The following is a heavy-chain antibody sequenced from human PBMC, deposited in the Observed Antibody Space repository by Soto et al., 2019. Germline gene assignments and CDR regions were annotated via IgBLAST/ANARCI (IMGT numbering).Heavy chain of an antibody. J-gene: IGHJ4*02. CDR1: YGAIKNYH. Sequence: SEPLSRTHTGSYGAIKNYHGTVIRQPPGKGLEWIAYIYYTGITNFNPSLKSRVTISMDTSKNQFSLKLRSVTAADTAVYYCARSGETMVRGVTHMDYWGQG. V-gene: IGHV4-59*08. CDR3: ARSGETMVRGVTHMDY. D-gene: IGHD3-10*01. CDR2: IYYTGIT.